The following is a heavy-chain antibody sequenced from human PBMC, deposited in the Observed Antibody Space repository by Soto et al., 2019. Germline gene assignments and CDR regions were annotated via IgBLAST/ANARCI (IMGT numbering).Heavy chain of an antibody. V-gene: IGHV1-58*02. Sequence: SVKVSCKASGYTFTGYYMHWVRQAPGQRLEWIGWIVVGSGNTNYAQKFQERVTITRDMSTSTAYMELSSLRSEDTAVYYCAAAPRGVYDAFDIWGQGTMVTVS. CDR2: IVVGSGNT. CDR1: GYTFTGYY. D-gene: IGHD3-10*01. J-gene: IGHJ3*02. CDR3: AAAPRGVYDAFDI.